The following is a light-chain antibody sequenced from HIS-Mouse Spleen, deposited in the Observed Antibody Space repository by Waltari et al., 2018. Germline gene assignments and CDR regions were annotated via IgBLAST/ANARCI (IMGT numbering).Light chain of an antibody. V-gene: IGKV1-9*01. CDR1: QCISSY. Sequence: DIQLTQSPSFLSASVGDRVTITCRASQCISSYLAWYQQKPVKAPKLLIYAASTLQSGVPSRFSGSVSGTEFTLTISSLQPEDFATYYCQQLNSYPPTFGQGTKVEIK. CDR3: QQLNSYPPT. CDR2: AAS. J-gene: IGKJ1*01.